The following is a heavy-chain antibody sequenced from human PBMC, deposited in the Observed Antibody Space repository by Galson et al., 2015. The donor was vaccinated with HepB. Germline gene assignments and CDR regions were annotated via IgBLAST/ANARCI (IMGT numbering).Heavy chain of an antibody. CDR3: AKDLYCSSTSCYRGSGTLYYMDV. Sequence: SLRLSCAASGFTFSSYGMHWVRQAPGKGLEWVAVISYDGSNKYYADSVKGRFTISRDNSKNTLYLQMNSLRAEDTAVYYCAKDLYCSSTSCYRGSGTLYYMDVWGKGTTVTVSS. J-gene: IGHJ6*03. CDR1: GFTFSSYG. V-gene: IGHV3-30*18. D-gene: IGHD2-2*02. CDR2: ISYDGSNK.